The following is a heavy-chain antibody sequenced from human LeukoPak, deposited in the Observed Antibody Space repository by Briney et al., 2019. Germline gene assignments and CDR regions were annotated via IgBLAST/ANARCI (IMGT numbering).Heavy chain of an antibody. J-gene: IGHJ4*02. CDR2: ISYDGSNK. V-gene: IGHV3-30-3*01. CDR1: GFTFSSYA. Sequence: PGRSLRLSCAASGFTFSSYAMHWVRQAPGKGLEWVAVISYDGSNKYFADSVKGRFTISRDNSKNTLYLQMNSLRAEDTAVYYCARDSEAYYDFWSGYQTNLFDYWGQGTLVTVSS. CDR3: ARDSEAYYDFWSGYQTNLFDY. D-gene: IGHD3-3*01.